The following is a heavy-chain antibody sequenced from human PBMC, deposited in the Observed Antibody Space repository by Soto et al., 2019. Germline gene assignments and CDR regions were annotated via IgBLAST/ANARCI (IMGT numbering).Heavy chain of an antibody. Sequence: SETLSLTCAVYGGSFSGYYWSWIRQPPGKGLEWIGEINHSGSTNYNPSLKSRVTISVDTSKNQFSLKLSSVTAADTAVYYCARGSIAARFFLGRNWFDPWGRGTLVTVSS. J-gene: IGHJ5*02. CDR2: INHSGST. CDR1: GGSFSGYY. V-gene: IGHV4-34*01. CDR3: ARGSIAARFFLGRNWFDP. D-gene: IGHD6-6*01.